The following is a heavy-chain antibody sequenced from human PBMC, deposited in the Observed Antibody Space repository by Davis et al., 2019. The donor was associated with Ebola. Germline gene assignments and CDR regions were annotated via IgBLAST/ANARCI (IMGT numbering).Heavy chain of an antibody. CDR1: ASTFSSYA. D-gene: IGHD6-19*01. CDR3: AKGGSGWPSDYAYGLGV. CDR2: ITSSGGST. V-gene: IGHV3-23*01. J-gene: IGHJ6*04. Sequence: PGRSLRPSCAPSASTFSSYAMTWARQVPGKGLEWVSAITSSGGSTYYGDSVKGRFTIPRDNSKNTLYLQMNSLRVDDTAVYYCAKGGSGWPSDYAYGLGVWGKGTTVTVSS.